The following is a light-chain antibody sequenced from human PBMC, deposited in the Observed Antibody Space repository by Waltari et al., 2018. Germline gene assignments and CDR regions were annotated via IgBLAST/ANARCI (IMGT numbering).Light chain of an antibody. CDR3: MQGAHRPWT. Sequence: DVVMTQSPLSLPVTLGQPASLSCTSSQSLVSSDGNTYFNWFQQRPGQSPRRLLYKVSNRDSGVPDRFSGSGSGTTFTLRISRVEAEDVGIYYCMQGAHRPWTFGQGTRVEIK. CDR1: QSLVSSDGNTY. CDR2: KVS. J-gene: IGKJ1*01. V-gene: IGKV2-30*01.